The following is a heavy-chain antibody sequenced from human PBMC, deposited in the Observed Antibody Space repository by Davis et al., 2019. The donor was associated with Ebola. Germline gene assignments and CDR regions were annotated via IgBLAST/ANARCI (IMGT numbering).Heavy chain of an antibody. CDR3: ATDLTPYSSGWYNWFDP. CDR2: INAGNGNT. V-gene: IGHV1-3*01. Sequence: AASVKVSCKASGYTFTSYAMHWVRQAPGQRLEWMGWINAGNGNTKYSQKFQGRVTITRDTSASTAYMELSSLRSEDTAVYYCATDLTPYSSGWYNWFDPWGQGTLVTVSS. J-gene: IGHJ5*02. CDR1: GYTFTSYA. D-gene: IGHD6-19*01.